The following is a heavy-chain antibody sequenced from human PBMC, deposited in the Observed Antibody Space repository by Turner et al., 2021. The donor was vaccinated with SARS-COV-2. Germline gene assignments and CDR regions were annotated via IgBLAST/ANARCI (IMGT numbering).Heavy chain of an antibody. V-gene: IGHV3-7*03. Sequence: EVQGVESGGGLVQPGGSVRLSCAVSGLTFSSYWMSWVRQAPGKGLEWVANIKQDESEKNYVDSVKGRFTISRDNAKNSLYLQMNSLRAEDTAVYYCATGGYSYHHWGQGTLVTVSS. CDR1: GLTFSSYW. D-gene: IGHD5-18*01. CDR3: ATGGYSYHH. CDR2: IKQDESEK. J-gene: IGHJ4*02.